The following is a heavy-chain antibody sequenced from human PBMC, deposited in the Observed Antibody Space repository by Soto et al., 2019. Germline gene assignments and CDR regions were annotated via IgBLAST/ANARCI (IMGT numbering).Heavy chain of an antibody. D-gene: IGHD3-3*01. Sequence: ASVKVSCKASGYTFTGCYMHWVRQAPGQGLEWMGWINPNSGGTNYAQKFQGRVTMTRDTSISTAYMELSRLRSDDTAVYYCARDTDFWSGYPLHYFDYWGQGTLVTVSS. J-gene: IGHJ4*02. CDR1: GYTFTGCY. CDR2: INPNSGGT. V-gene: IGHV1-2*02. CDR3: ARDTDFWSGYPLHYFDY.